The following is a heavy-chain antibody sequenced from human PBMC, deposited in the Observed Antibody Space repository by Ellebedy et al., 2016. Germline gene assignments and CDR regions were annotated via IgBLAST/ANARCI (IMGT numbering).Heavy chain of an antibody. V-gene: IGHV3-30*04. D-gene: IGHD5-12*01. Sequence: GGSLRLSCVASGFTFDSYAMHWVRQAPGKGLEWVAVISYDGSHEYYADSMKGRITISRDRSASTLYLQMNSLRPDDTAVYYCGRGIRNGYEYADSWGQGSLVAVSA. CDR2: ISYDGSHE. CDR1: GFTFDSYA. CDR3: GRGIRNGYEYADS. J-gene: IGHJ4*02.